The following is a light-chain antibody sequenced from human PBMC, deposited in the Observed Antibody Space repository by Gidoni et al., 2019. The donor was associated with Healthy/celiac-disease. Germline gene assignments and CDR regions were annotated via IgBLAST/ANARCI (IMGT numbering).Light chain of an antibody. CDR2: GAS. CDR1: QSVSSN. V-gene: IGKV3-15*01. Sequence: ELVMTQSPATLSVSPGERATLSCRASQSVSSNLAWYQQKPGQDPRLLIYGASTRATGSPARWSGSGAGTECTITISSLQYEDFAVEYCQQYNNWPPGYTFGQXTKLEIK. J-gene: IGKJ2*01. CDR3: QQYNNWPPGYT.